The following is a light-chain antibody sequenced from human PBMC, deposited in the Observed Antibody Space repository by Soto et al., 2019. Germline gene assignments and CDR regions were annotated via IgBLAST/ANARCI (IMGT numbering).Light chain of an antibody. CDR1: SSDVDSYNP. CDR3: SSYADSTTLV. Sequence: QSVLTQPASVSGSPGQSITISCTGTSSDVDSYNPVSWYQQYPGRAPKLVIYEVIKRPSGVSNRFSGSKSGNTASLTISGLRAEDEADYYCSSYADSTTLVFGGGTKLTVL. J-gene: IGLJ3*02. CDR2: EVI. V-gene: IGLV2-23*02.